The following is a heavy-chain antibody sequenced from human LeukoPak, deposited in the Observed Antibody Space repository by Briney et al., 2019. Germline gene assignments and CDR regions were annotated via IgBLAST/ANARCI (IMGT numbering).Heavy chain of an antibody. Sequence: PTETLSLTCAAYGGSFSGYYWSWIRQPPGKGLEWIGEINHSGSTNYNPSLKSRVTISVDMSKNQFSLKLSSVTAADTAVYYCARRLCGGDCYSTFSYWGQGTLVTVSS. D-gene: IGHD2-21*02. CDR3: ARRLCGGDCYSTFSY. CDR1: GGSFSGYY. CDR2: INHSGST. V-gene: IGHV4-34*01. J-gene: IGHJ4*02.